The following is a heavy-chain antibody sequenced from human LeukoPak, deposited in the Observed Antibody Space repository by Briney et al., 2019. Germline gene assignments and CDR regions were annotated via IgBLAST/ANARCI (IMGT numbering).Heavy chain of an antibody. J-gene: IGHJ4*02. D-gene: IGHD3-10*01. CDR2: IGACNGNT. Sequence: ASVKVSCKASGYTFTSYGVSWVRQAPGQGLEWMGWIGACNGNTNYAQKLQGRVTMTTDTSTSTAYMELRSLRSDDTAVYYCARDGESAYYYGSGSFDYWGQGTLVTVSS. CDR1: GYTFTSYG. CDR3: ARDGESAYYYGSGSFDY. V-gene: IGHV1-18*01.